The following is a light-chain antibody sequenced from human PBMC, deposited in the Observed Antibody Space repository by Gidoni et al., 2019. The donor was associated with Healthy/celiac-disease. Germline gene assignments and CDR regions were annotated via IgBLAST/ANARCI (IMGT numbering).Light chain of an antibody. CDR1: SSNIGADYD. CDR2: GNN. Sequence: QSVLTQPPSVSGAPGQSVTISCTGSSSNIGADYDVHWYQQLLETAPKLLIYGNNNRPSGVPDRFSGSRSGTSASLAITGLQAEDEADYYCQSYDSSLSGPVVFGGGTKLTVL. CDR3: QSYDSSLSGPVV. J-gene: IGLJ2*01. V-gene: IGLV1-40*01.